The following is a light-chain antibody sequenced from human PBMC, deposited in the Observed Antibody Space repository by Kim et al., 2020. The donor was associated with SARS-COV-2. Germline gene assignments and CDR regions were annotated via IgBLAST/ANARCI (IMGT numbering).Light chain of an antibody. CDR3: QQYVTRPFT. CDR2: DAS. V-gene: IGKV1-5*01. CDR1: QSISSW. J-gene: IGKJ2*01. Sequence: DIQMTQSPSALSASVGDRVTITCRASQSISSWLAWYQQKPGRAPGLLIYDASSLESGVPSRFSGRGSGTQFTLTIDSLQPEDFATYYCQQYVTRPFTFGQGTKLEI.